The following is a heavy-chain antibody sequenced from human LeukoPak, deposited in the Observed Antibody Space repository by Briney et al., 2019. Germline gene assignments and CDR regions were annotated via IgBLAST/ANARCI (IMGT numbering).Heavy chain of an antibody. D-gene: IGHD6-19*01. Sequence: PSETLSLTCTVSGDSSSSYNAYWGWICQPPGEGLEWLGSICYGGSTHDNPSIKSRVTISVDTSKNQFSLRVTSATAADTAVYYCARMMYGNGWNRYYFDYWGQGTLVTVSS. V-gene: IGHV4-39*01. J-gene: IGHJ4*02. CDR2: ICYGGST. CDR3: ARMMYGNGWNRYYFDY. CDR1: GDSSSSYNAY.